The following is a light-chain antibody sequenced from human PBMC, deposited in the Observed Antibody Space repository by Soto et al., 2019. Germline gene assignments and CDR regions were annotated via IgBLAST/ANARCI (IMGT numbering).Light chain of an antibody. CDR1: QSMSSN. CDR2: GAS. V-gene: IGKV3-15*01. Sequence: EIVMTQSPATLSVSLGERATLSCRASQSMSSNLAWYQQKPGQAPRLLIYGASTRATGIPARFSGSGSGTEFTLTISSLQSEDFAVYYCQQYNNWPRTFGQGTKLDLK. J-gene: IGKJ2*01. CDR3: QQYNNWPRT.